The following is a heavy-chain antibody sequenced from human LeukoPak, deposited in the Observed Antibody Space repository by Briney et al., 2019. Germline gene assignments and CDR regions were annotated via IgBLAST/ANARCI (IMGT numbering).Heavy chain of an antibody. V-gene: IGHV4-39*07. CDR2: ICSSGST. CDR3: VKERGDHVTDY. CDR1: GGSISSSSYY. J-gene: IGHJ4*02. D-gene: IGHD7-27*01. Sequence: SETLSLTCTVSGGSISSSSYYWGWIRQPPGRELEWIGTICSSGSTYYNPSLSSRVTISVDTSKNQFSLKLSSLTAADTAVYYCVKERGDHVTDYWGQGTLVTVSS.